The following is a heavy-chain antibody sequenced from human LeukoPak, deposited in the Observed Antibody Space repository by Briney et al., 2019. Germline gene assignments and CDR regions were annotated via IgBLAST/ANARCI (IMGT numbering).Heavy chain of an antibody. Sequence: SETLSLTCTVSGGSISSSSYYWGRIRQPPGKGLEWIGSIYYSGSTYYNPSLKSRVTISVDTSKNQFSLKLSSVTAADTAVYYCARDYCGGDCFNYGMDVWGQGTTVTVSS. D-gene: IGHD2-21*02. J-gene: IGHJ6*02. CDR1: GGSISSSSYY. CDR3: ARDYCGGDCFNYGMDV. V-gene: IGHV4-39*07. CDR2: IYYSGST.